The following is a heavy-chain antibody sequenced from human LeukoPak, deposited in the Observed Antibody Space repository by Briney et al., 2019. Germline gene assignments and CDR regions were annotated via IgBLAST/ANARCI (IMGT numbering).Heavy chain of an antibody. CDR3: AKDATYYYGSGGPPDY. V-gene: IGHV3-23*01. CDR1: GFTFSSYA. Sequence: GGSLRLSCAATGFTFSSYAMSWVRQAPGKGLEWVSAISGSGGSTYYADSVKGRFTISRDNSKNTLYLQMNSLRAEDTAVYYCAKDATYYYGSGGPPDYWGQGTLVTVSS. D-gene: IGHD3-10*01. J-gene: IGHJ4*02. CDR2: ISGSGGST.